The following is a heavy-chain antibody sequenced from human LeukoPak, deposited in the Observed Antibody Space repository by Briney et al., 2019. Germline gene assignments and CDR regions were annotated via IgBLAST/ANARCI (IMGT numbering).Heavy chain of an antibody. CDR2: ISGSGPTI. J-gene: IGHJ4*02. D-gene: IGHD2-15*01. CDR3: ARDFCSSGSCHEDY. V-gene: IGHV3-11*01. Sequence: RGSLRLSCAASGFTFSDYYMSWIRQAPGKGLEWVSYISGSGPTIFYADSVKGRFTISRDNAKNSLYLQMNSLRAEDTAVYYCARDFCSSGSCHEDYWGQGTLVTVSS. CDR1: GFTFSDYY.